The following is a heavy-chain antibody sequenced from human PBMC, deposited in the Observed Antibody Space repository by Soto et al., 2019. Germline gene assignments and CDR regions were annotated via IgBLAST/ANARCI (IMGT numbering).Heavy chain of an antibody. J-gene: IGHJ6*02. Sequence: KTGGSLRLSCTASGFTFSNYGINWFRQAPGKGLEWVAFIRSKAYGGTTEYAASVKGRFTISRDDFKSIAYLQMNSLKTEDTAVYYCSRSLVWGQGTTVTVSS. CDR2: IRSKAYGGTT. CDR1: GFTFSNYG. CDR3: SRSLV. V-gene: IGHV3-49*05.